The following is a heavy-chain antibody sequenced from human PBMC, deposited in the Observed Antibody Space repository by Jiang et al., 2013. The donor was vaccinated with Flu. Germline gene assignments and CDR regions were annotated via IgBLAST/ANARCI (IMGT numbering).Heavy chain of an antibody. CDR3: ARALGYGDYGN. J-gene: IGHJ4*02. D-gene: IGHD4-17*01. V-gene: IGHV3-53*01. CDR1: TVSSNY. Sequence: TVSSNYMSWVRQAPGKGLEWVSVIYSGGSTYYADSVKGRFTISRDNSKNTLYLQMNSLRAEDTAVYYCARALGYGDYGNWGQGTLVTVSS. CDR2: IYSGGST.